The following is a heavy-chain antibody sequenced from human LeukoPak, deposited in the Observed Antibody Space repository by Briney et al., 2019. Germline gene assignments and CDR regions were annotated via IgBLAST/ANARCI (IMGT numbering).Heavy chain of an antibody. J-gene: IGHJ4*02. Sequence: PGGSLRLSCAASGFTFDDFAIHWVRQAPGKGLEWVSAISDSGNTYHADSVKGRFTISRDSSKNTLFLQMNRLRPEDAAVYYCAKAPVTTCRGAYCYPFDYWGQGTLVTVSS. D-gene: IGHD2-21*01. CDR3: AKAPVTTCRGAYCYPFDY. CDR2: ISDSGNT. V-gene: IGHV3-23*01. CDR1: GFTFDDFA.